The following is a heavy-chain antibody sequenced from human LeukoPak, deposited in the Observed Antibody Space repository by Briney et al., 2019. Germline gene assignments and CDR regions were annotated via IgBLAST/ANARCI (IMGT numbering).Heavy chain of an antibody. CDR2: IYYSGST. Sequence: SETLSLTCTVSGGSINSYYWSWIRQPPGKGLEWIGYIYYSGSTNYNPSLKSRVTISVDTSKNQFSLKLSSVTAADTAVYYCARLCSIRWCLHDWFDPWGQGTLVTVSS. J-gene: IGHJ5*02. CDR3: ARLCSIRWCLHDWFDP. CDR1: GGSINSYY. D-gene: IGHD2-21*01. V-gene: IGHV4-59*01.